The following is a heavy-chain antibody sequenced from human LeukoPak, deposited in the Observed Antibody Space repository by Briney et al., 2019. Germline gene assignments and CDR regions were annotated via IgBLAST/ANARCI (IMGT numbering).Heavy chain of an antibody. V-gene: IGHV3-30*14. CDR1: GFTFSSYA. CDR2: ISYDGSNK. D-gene: IGHD7-27*01. CDR3: ARGLTGELGYYYYGMDV. Sequence: GRSLRLSCAASGFTFSSYAMHWVRQAPGKGLEWVAVISYDGSNKYYADSVKGRFTISRDNSKNTLYLQMNSLRAEDTAVYYCARGLTGELGYYYYGMDVWGQGTTVTVSS. J-gene: IGHJ6*02.